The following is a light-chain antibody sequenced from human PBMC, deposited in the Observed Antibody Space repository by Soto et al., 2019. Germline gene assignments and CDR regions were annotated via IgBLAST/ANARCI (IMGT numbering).Light chain of an antibody. J-gene: IGKJ3*01. CDR2: DAS. CDR1: QSVSRNY. CDR3: QQYAASPLT. V-gene: IGKV3-20*01. Sequence: EIVLTQSPGTLSLSPGERATLSCRASQSVSRNYLAWYQHKPGQAPRLLINDASSRASGIPDRFSGSGSGTDFTPTNSRLEPDDLAVYYCQQYAASPLTFGPGTKVDIK.